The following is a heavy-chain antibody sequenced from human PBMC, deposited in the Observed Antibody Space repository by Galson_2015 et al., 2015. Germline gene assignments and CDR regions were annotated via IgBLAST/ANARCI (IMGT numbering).Heavy chain of an antibody. CDR1: GGSISSGDFY. Sequence: LSLTCTVSGGSISSGDFYWSWIRQPPGKGLEWIGYFYYSGSTYYNPSLKSRVTISVDTSKNQFSLKLSSVTAADTAVHYCARAPRLSAFDSWGQGTLVTVSS. V-gene: IGHV4-30-4*01. D-gene: IGHD6-25*01. J-gene: IGHJ4*02. CDR2: FYYSGST. CDR3: ARAPRLSAFDS.